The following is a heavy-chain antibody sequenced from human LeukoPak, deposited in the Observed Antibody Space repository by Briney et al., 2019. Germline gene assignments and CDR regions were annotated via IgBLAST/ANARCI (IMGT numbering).Heavy chain of an antibody. Sequence: PGGSLRHSCAASGFTFSSYAMSWVRQAPGEVLEWVSSLSRDGGYTFYADSVRGKFTISRDNSKNTLYLQMNSLRAEDTAVYYCASILRSSSGYYFDYWGQGTLVTVSS. V-gene: IGHV3-23*01. J-gene: IGHJ4*02. D-gene: IGHD3-10*01. CDR2: LSRDGGYT. CDR1: GFTFSSYA. CDR3: ASILRSSSGYYFDY.